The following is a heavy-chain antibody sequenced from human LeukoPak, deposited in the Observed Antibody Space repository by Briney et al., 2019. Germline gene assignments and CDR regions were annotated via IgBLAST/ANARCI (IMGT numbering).Heavy chain of an antibody. CDR3: ARDRYSSSWYFRSGFDI. J-gene: IGHJ3*02. D-gene: IGHD6-13*01. V-gene: IGHV4-4*07. CDR1: SGSISSYY. CDR2: IYTSGST. Sequence: SETLSLTCTVSSGSISSYYWSWIRQPAGKGLEWIGRIYTSGSTNYNPSLKSRVTMSVDTSKNQFSLKLSSVTAADTAVYYCARDRYSSSWYFRSGFDIWGQGTMVTVSS.